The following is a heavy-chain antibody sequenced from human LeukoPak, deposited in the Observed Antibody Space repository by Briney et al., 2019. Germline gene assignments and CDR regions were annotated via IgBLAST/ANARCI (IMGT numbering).Heavy chain of an antibody. J-gene: IGHJ4*02. CDR3: TTSGTPFEY. Sequence: PGGSLRLSCAASGFTFNKAWMSWVRLAPGKGLEWVGRIKNKGDGGPTDYAAPVKCRFTVSRDDSKSTLYLQMNSLKTEDTAVYYCTTSGTPFEYWGQGTLVTVSS. CDR2: IKNKGDGGPT. CDR1: GFTFNKAW. D-gene: IGHD3-10*01. V-gene: IGHV3-15*01.